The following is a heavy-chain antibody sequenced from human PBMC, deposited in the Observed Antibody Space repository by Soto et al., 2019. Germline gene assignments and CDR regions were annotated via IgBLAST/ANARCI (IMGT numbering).Heavy chain of an antibody. CDR2: ISYDGSNK. CDR1: GFTFSSYW. D-gene: IGHD5-12*01. CDR3: ARGVVATIVGIFGMDV. Sequence: GGSLRLSCIASGFTFSSYWMDWFRQAPGKGLEWVAVISYDGSNKYYADSVKGRFTISRDNSKNTLYLQMNSLGAEDTAVYYCARGVVATIVGIFGMDVWGQGT. J-gene: IGHJ6*02. V-gene: IGHV3-30-3*01.